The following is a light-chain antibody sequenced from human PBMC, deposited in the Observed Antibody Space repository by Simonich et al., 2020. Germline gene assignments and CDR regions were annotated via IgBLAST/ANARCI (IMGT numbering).Light chain of an antibody. CDR3: QQYYSTPPT. CDR2: EVS. Sequence: DIVMTQTPLSLSVTPVQPTSISCKSSQSLLHSDGKTYLYWYLQKPGQSPPLLIYEVSNRFSGVPDRFSGSGSGTDFTLTISSLQAEDVAVYYCQQYYSTPPTFGQVTKLEIK. V-gene: IGKV2D-29*02. J-gene: IGKJ2*01. CDR1: QSLLHSDGKTY.